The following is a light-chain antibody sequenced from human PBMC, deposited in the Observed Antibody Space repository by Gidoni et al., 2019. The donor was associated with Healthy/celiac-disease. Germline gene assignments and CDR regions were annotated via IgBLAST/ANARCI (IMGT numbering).Light chain of an antibody. J-gene: IGKJ3*01. CDR2: AAS. Sequence: AIRMTQSPSSFSASTGDRVTITCRASQGINSYLAWYQQKPGKAPKLLIYAASTWQSGVPSRFSGSGSGTDFTLTISCLQSEDFATYYCQQYYSYPRTFGHGTKVDIK. CDR1: QGINSY. CDR3: QQYYSYPRT. V-gene: IGKV1-8*01.